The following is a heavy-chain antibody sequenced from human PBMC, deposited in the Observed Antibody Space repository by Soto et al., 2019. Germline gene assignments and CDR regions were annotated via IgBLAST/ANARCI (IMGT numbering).Heavy chain of an antibody. V-gene: IGHV4-39*01. Sequence: QLQLQESGPGLVKPSETLSLTCSVSGGSISTSSYFWGWFRQPPGRGLEWVGAVHYGGCATYRCSLKFRVTISLDTTQNQFSLRLRSVTAADTAVYYCARHRWGSGSYSGLLDFWGQGALVNVSS. J-gene: IGHJ4*02. CDR2: VHYGGCA. CDR1: GGSISTSSYF. D-gene: IGHD3-10*01. CDR3: ARHRWGSGSYSGLLDF.